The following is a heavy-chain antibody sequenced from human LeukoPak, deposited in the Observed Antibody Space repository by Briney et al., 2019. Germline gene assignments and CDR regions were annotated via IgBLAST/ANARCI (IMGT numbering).Heavy chain of an antibody. J-gene: IGHJ4*02. CDR1: GYTFTGYY. CDR3: AGGQVPRIIAVAGTRGAGFFDY. D-gene: IGHD6-19*01. V-gene: IGHV1-2*02. CDR2: INPNSGGT. Sequence: ASVKVSCTASGYTFTGYYMHWVRQAPGQGLEWMGWINPNSGGTNYAQKFQGRVTMTRDTSISTAYMELSRLRSDDTAVYYCAGGQVPRIIAVAGTRGAGFFDYWGQGTLVTVSS.